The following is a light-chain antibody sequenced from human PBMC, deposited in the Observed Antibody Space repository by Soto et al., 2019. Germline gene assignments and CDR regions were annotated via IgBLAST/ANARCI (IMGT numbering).Light chain of an antibody. CDR2: DAS. CDR3: QQRSNRPPWT. J-gene: IGKJ1*01. Sequence: EIGVTQSPATLSLSPGERATLSCRASQSIKNYLAWYQKKPGQASRLLIYDASNRATGIPARFSGSGSGTDFTLTISSLEPEDFAVYYCQQRSNRPPWTFGQGTKVEIK. V-gene: IGKV3-11*01. CDR1: QSIKNY.